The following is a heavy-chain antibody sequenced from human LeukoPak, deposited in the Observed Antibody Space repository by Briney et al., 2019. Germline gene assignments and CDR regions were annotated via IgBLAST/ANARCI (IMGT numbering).Heavy chain of an antibody. V-gene: IGHV3-7*01. CDR3: ARDGSEEWPIGY. D-gene: IGHD3-10*01. Sequence: GGFLRLSCAASGFIFSSKWMSWVRQAPGKGLEWVANIKYDGSEKYYVDSVKGRFTISRDNAKNSLYLQMNSLRAEDTAVYYCARDGSEEWPIGYWGQGTLVTVSS. J-gene: IGHJ4*02. CDR1: GFIFSSKW. CDR2: IKYDGSEK.